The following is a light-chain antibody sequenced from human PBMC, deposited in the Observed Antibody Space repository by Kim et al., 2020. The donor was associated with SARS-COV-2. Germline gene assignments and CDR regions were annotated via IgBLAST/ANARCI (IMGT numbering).Light chain of an antibody. CDR2: GAS. V-gene: IGKV3-15*01. CDR3: HHYNNWPLT. J-gene: IGKJ4*01. CDR1: QSVSSN. Sequence: VSPGERATPSCRASQSVSSNVAWYQQKPGQSPRLLIYGASTRATGIPARFSGSGSGTEFTLTISSLQSEDFAVYYCHHYNNWPLTFGGGTKVDIK.